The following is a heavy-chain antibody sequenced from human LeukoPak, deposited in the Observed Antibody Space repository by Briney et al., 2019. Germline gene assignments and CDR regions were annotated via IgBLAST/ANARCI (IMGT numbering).Heavy chain of an antibody. J-gene: IGHJ6*03. CDR3: ARESEITIFGVDPAYYMDV. D-gene: IGHD3-3*01. V-gene: IGHV4-38-2*02. CDR1: GGSISSYY. CDR2: IYHSGST. Sequence: PSETLSLTCTVSGGSISSYYWGWIRQPPGKGLEWIGSIYHSGSTYYNPSLKSRVTISVDTSKNQFSLKLSSVTAADTAVYYCARESEITIFGVDPAYYMDVWGKGTTVTVSS.